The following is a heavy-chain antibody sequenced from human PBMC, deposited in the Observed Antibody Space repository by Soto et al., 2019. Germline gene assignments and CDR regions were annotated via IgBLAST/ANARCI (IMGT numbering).Heavy chain of an antibody. J-gene: IGHJ4*02. CDR2: IYPSYSDT. CDR3: ARGGVLTRTFDY. Sequence: GESLKTSCQGPGYNFAGYWIAWVRQMPGKGLEFMGIIYPSYSDTRYRPSFQGQVTISADKSISSAYLQWSSLRASDTAMYYCARGGVLTRTFDYWGQGTPVTVS. D-gene: IGHD3-3*01. CDR1: GYNFAGYW. V-gene: IGHV5-51*01.